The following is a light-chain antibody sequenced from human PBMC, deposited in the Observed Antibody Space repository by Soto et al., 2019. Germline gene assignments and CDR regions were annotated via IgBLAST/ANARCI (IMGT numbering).Light chain of an antibody. Sequence: EIVLTQSPGTLSLSPGESATLSCRASQSVSSSYLAWYQQKPGQAPRLLIYGASSSATGIPDRFSGSGSGIDFTLSISRLEPEDFAVYYCQQYGSSPLFTFGPGTKVYIK. J-gene: IGKJ3*01. CDR3: QQYGSSPLFT. V-gene: IGKV3-20*01. CDR2: GAS. CDR1: QSVSSSY.